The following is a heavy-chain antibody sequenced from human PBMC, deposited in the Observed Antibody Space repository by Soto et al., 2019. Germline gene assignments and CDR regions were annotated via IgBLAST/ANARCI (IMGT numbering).Heavy chain of an antibody. CDR3: ARKSSSSSWFDP. CDR2: ISTYDGNT. Sequence: GASMKVSCKASGYTFFTYGITWVRQAPGQGLEWMGWISTYDGNTDYAQKLQGRVTMTTDTSTRTAYMELRSLRSDDTAVYYCARKSSSSSWFDPWGQGTLVTVSS. D-gene: IGHD6-6*01. J-gene: IGHJ5*02. V-gene: IGHV1-18*01. CDR1: GYTFFTYG.